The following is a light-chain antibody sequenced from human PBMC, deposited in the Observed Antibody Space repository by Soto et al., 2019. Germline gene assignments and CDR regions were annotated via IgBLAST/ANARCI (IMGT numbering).Light chain of an antibody. V-gene: IGLV4-60*02. Sequence: QSVLTQSSSASASLGSSVKLTCTLSSVHSGYIIAWHQQQPGKAPRYLMRLEGSGSYNKGTGVPDRFSGASSGADRYLTIANLQFEDEADYYCETWDSNAVVFGGGTKVTVL. CDR3: ETWDSNAVV. CDR1: SVHSGYI. J-gene: IGLJ2*01. CDR2: LEGSGSY.